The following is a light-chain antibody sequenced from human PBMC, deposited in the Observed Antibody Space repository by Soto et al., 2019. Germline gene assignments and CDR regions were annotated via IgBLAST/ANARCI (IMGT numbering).Light chain of an antibody. Sequence: QSVLTQPASVSGSPGQSIAISCTGTRSDVGAYNYVSWYQQHPGKAPKLMISEVTNRPPGVSDRFSGSKSGNTASLTISGLQAEDEADYYCSSFTSRFTFVFGTGTNVTVL. CDR1: RSDVGAYNY. CDR2: EVT. CDR3: SSFTSRFTFV. J-gene: IGLJ1*01. V-gene: IGLV2-14*01.